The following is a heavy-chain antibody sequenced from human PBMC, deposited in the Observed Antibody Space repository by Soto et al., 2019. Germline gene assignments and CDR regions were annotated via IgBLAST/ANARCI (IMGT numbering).Heavy chain of an antibody. CDR2: IKSKTDGGTT. V-gene: IGHV3-15*01. CDR3: ANRPPVGEGHY. Sequence: GGSLRLSCAASGFTFSNAWVSWVRQAPGKGLEWVGRIKSKTDGGTTDYAAPVKGRFTISRDDSKNTLYLQMNSLRAEDTAVYYCANRPPVGEGHYWGQGTLVTVSS. D-gene: IGHD3-10*01. CDR1: GFTFSNAW. J-gene: IGHJ4*02.